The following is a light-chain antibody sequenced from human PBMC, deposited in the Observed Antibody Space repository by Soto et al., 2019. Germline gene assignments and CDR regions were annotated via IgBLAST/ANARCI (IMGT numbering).Light chain of an antibody. V-gene: IGKV3-15*01. CDR1: QSVSSN. Sequence: IFMTPSPSTLSVSPWERATLSCRASQSVSSNLAWYQQKPGQAPRLLIYGASTRATGIPARFSGSGSGTEFTLTISSLQSEDFAVYYCQQYNNWWTFGQGTKVDIK. CDR2: GAS. J-gene: IGKJ1*01. CDR3: QQYNNWWT.